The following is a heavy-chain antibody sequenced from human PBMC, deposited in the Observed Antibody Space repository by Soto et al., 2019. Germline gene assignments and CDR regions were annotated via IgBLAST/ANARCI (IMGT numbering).Heavy chain of an antibody. D-gene: IGHD5-12*01. CDR1: RFTFSSYA. CDR2: ISYDGGDK. CDR3: VTDLKWQGQ. V-gene: IGHV3-30-3*02. Sequence: GGSLRLSCAASRFTFSSYAMHWVRQTPGKGLEWVAVISYDGGDKYYADSVKGRFTISRDNSKNTLYLQMNSLRDEDTSVYYCVTDLKWQGQWGEGKLVTVGS. J-gene: IGHJ4*02.